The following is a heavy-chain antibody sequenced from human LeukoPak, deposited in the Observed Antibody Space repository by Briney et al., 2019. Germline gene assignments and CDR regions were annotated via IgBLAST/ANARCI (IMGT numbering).Heavy chain of an antibody. D-gene: IGHD6-6*01. J-gene: IGHJ4*02. V-gene: IGHV1-69*05. CDR1: GGTFSSYA. CDR2: IIPIFGTA. Sequence: SVKVSCKASGGTFSSYAISWVRQAPGQGLEWMGGIIPIFGTANYAQKLQGRVTITTDESTSTAYMELSSLRSEDTAVYYCARGRWDSSSDFDYWGQGTLVTVSS. CDR3: ARGRWDSSSDFDY.